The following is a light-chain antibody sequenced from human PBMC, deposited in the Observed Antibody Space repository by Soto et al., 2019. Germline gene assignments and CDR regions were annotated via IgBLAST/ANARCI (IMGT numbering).Light chain of an antibody. J-gene: IGLJ2*01. Sequence: QSALTQPRSVSGSPGQSVTISCTGTSSDVGGYNYVSWYQQHPGKAPKLMIYDVSKRPSGVPDRFSGSKSGNTASLTISGLQAEDEADDYCCSYAGSSDVVFGGGTKLTVL. CDR3: CSYAGSSDVV. CDR1: SSDVGGYNY. CDR2: DVS. V-gene: IGLV2-11*01.